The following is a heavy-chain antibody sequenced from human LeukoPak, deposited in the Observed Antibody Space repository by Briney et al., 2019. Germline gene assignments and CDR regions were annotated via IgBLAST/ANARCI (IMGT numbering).Heavy chain of an antibody. CDR3: ARVTTGGYYNY. D-gene: IGHD3-22*01. V-gene: IGHV4-30-4*01. CDR1: GGSISSGDYY. CDR2: IYYSGST. J-gene: IGHJ4*02. Sequence: SQTLSLTCTVSGGSISSGDYYWSWIRQPPGKGLEWIGYIYYSGSTNYNPSLKSRVTISLDTSENHFSLKLSSVTAADTAVYYCARVTTGGYYNYWGQGTLVTVSS.